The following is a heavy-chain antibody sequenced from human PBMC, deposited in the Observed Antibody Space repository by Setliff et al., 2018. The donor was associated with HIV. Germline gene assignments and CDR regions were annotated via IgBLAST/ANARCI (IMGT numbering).Heavy chain of an antibody. Sequence: GASVKVSCKASGFTFSDYYMHWVRQAPGQGLEWMGWVRPYNADKNYAQKFQGGVTMTSDTSISTAYLELSGLTSDDTAIYYCARDRAYCSSGSCYRPLVYYFYYMDVWGTGTTVTVSS. V-gene: IGHV1-2*02. J-gene: IGHJ6*03. CDR2: VRPYNADK. CDR3: ARDRAYCSSGSCYRPLVYYFYYMDV. CDR1: GFTFSDYY. D-gene: IGHD2-15*01.